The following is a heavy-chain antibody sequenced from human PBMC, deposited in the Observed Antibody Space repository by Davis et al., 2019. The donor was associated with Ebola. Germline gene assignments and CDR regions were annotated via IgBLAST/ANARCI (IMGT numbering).Heavy chain of an antibody. CDR3: ARGLGYCSGGSCSLHPFDY. Sequence: MPSETLSLTCTVSGGSISSYYWSWIRQPPGKGLEWIGYIYYSGSTNYHPSLKSRVTISVDTSKNQSSLKLSSVTAADTAVFYCARGLGYCSGGSCSLHPFDYWGQGTLVTVSS. CDR2: IYYSGST. CDR1: GGSISSYY. V-gene: IGHV4-59*01. D-gene: IGHD2-15*01. J-gene: IGHJ4*02.